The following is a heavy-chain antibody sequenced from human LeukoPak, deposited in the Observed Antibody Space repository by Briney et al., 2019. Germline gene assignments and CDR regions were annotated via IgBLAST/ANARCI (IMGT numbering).Heavy chain of an antibody. CDR1: GGSISSYYW. V-gene: IGHV2-5*01. CDR3: AHRRTYSGSYSP. CDR2: IYWNDDK. D-gene: IGHD1-26*01. Sequence: TLSFTCTVSGGSISSYYWSWIRQPPGKALEWLALIYWNDDKRYSPSLKSRLTITKDTSKNQVVLTMTNMDPVDTATYYCAHRRTYSGSYSPWGQGTLVTVSS. J-gene: IGHJ5*02.